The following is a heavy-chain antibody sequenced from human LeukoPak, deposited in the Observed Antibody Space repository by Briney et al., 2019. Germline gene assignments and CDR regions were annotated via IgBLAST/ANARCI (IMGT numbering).Heavy chain of an antibody. CDR1: GGSISSGGYS. D-gene: IGHD4-17*01. J-gene: IGHJ4*02. CDR3: ARGGYGDYDGYYFDY. V-gene: IGHV4-30-2*01. CDR2: INHSGST. Sequence: SQTLSLTCAVSGGSISSGGYSWSWIRQPPGKGLEWIGEINHSGSTNYNPSLKSRVTISVDTSKNQFSLKLSSVTAADTAVYYCARGGYGDYDGYYFDYWGQGTLVTVSS.